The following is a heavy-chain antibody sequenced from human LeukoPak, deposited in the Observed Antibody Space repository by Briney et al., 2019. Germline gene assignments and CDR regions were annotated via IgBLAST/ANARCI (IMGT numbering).Heavy chain of an antibody. Sequence: SETLSLTCTVSGGSISSYYWSWIRQPPGKGLEWIGYIYYSGSTNYNPSLKSRVTISVDTSKNQFSLNLSSVTAADTAVYYCARVGGGNYYYYGMDVWGQGNPGHRLL. J-gene: IGHJ6*02. CDR3: ARVGGGNYYYYGMDV. D-gene: IGHD4-23*01. CDR1: GGSISSYY. CDR2: IYYSGST. V-gene: IGHV4-59*01.